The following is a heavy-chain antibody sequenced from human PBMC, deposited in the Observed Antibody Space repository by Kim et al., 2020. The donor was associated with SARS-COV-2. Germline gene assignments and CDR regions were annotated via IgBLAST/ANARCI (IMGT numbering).Heavy chain of an antibody. V-gene: IGHV1-46*01. Sequence: SYAQKFQGRVTMTRDTSTSTVYMELSSLRSEDTAVYYCARGWDESTPPSYWGQGTLVTVSS. J-gene: IGHJ4*02. D-gene: IGHD1-26*01. CDR3: ARGWDESTPPSY.